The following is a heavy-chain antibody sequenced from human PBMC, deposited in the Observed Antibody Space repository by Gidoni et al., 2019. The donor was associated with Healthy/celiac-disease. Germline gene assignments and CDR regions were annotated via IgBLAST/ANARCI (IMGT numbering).Heavy chain of an antibody. CDR1: GGTFSSYA. V-gene: IGHV1-69*01. Sequence: QVQLVQSGAEVKKPGSSVKVSCKASGGTFSSYAISWVRQAPGQGLEWMGGIIPIFGTANYAQKFQGRVTITADESTSTAYMELSSLRSEDTAVYYCARAELKYQLLYVGPNWFDPWGQGTLVTVSS. CDR2: IIPIFGTA. J-gene: IGHJ5*02. D-gene: IGHD2-2*02. CDR3: ARAELKYQLLYVGPNWFDP.